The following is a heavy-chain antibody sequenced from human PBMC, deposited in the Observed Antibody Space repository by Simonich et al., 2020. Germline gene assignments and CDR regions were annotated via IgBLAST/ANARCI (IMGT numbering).Heavy chain of an antibody. CDR1: GYTFTGYY. J-gene: IGHJ6*03. D-gene: IGHD3-3*01. V-gene: IGHV1-2*02. CDR3: ARGGVQYYYYYMDV. Sequence: QVQLVQSGAEVKKPGASVKVSCKASGYTFTGYYMHWVRQAPGQGLGGMGWSNPNRGGTNYAQKGQGRVTMTRDTSISTAYRELSRLRSDDTAVYYCARGGVQYYYYYMDVWGKGTTVTVSS. CDR2: SNPNRGGT.